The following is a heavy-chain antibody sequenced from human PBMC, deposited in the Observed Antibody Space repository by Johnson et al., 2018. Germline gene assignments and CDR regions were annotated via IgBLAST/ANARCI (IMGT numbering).Heavy chain of an antibody. J-gene: IGHJ6*03. CDR3: AADTAMDYYYYYMDV. Sequence: VQLVESGGGLVKPGGSLRLSXAASGFTFSSYAMHWVRQAPGKGLEWVAVISYDGSNKYYADSVKGRFTIARDNSKNTLCLQMNSRRAEDTAVYYCAADTAMDYYYYYMDVWGKGTTVTVSS. V-gene: IGHV3-30-3*01. D-gene: IGHD5-18*01. CDR2: ISYDGSNK. CDR1: GFTFSSYA.